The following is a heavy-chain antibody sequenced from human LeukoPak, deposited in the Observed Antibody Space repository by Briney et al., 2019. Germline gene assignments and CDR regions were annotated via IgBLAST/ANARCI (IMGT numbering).Heavy chain of an antibody. J-gene: IGHJ4*02. D-gene: IGHD3-10*01. V-gene: IGHV3-30*18. CDR2: ISYDGSNK. Sequence: PGRSLRLSCAASGFTFSSYGMHWVRQAPGKGLEWVAVISYDGSNKYYADSVKGRFTISRDNSKNTLYLQMNSLRAEDTAVYYCAKPLWFGERPDYWGQGTLVTVSS. CDR3: AKPLWFGERPDY. CDR1: GFTFSSYG.